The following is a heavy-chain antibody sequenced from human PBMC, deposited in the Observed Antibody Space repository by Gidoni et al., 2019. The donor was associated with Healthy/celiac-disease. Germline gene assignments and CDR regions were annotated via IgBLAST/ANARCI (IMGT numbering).Heavy chain of an antibody. CDR3: ARYSSGWPNNWFDP. D-gene: IGHD6-19*01. CDR2: IYYSGST. CDR1: GGSISSYY. J-gene: IGHJ5*02. V-gene: IGHV4-59*01. Sequence: QVQLQESGPGLVKPSETLSLTCTVSGGSISSYYWSWIRQPPGKGLELIGYIYYSGSTNYNPSLKSRVTISVDTSKNQFSLKLSSVTAADTAVYYCARYSSGWPNNWFDPWGQGTLVTVSS.